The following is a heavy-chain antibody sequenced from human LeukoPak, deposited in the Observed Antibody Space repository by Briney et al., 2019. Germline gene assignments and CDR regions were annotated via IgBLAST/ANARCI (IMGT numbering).Heavy chain of an antibody. CDR2: INTNTGNP. CDR1: GYTFTSYA. J-gene: IGHJ4*02. D-gene: IGHD6-19*01. CDR3: ASSSSGWPDY. V-gene: IGHV7-4-1*02. Sequence: GSSVKVSCKASGYTFTSYAMNWVRQAPEQGLEWMGWINTNTGNPTYAQGFTGRFVFSLDTSVSTAYLQISSLKAEDTAVYYCASSSSGWPDYWGQGTLVTVSS.